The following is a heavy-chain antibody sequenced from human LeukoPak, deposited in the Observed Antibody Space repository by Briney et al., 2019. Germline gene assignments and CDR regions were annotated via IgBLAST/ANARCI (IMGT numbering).Heavy chain of an antibody. D-gene: IGHD1-1*01. CDR3: ARGNLNGFDY. CDR1: GFTFSSYS. V-gene: IGHV4-34*01. CDR2: INHSGST. J-gene: IGHJ4*02. Sequence: GSLRLSCAASGFTFSSYSMNWVRQPPGKGLEWIGEINHSGSTNYNPSLKSRVTISVDTSKNQFSLKLSSVTAADTAVYYCARGNLNGFDYWGQGTLVTVSS.